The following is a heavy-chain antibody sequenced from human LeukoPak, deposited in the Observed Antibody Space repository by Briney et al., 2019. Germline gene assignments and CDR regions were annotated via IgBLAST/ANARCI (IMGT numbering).Heavy chain of an antibody. CDR3: AKDRSTYNILTGYLES. Sequence: PGGSLRLSCAVSGFTFNSYAMHWVRQAPGKGLEWVALISYDGSSKYYADSVKGRFTISRDNSKNTLYLQMSSLTAEDTAVYYCAKDRSTYNILTGYLESWGQGTLVTVSS. CDR1: GFTFNSYA. CDR2: ISYDGSSK. D-gene: IGHD3-9*01. V-gene: IGHV3-30-3*01. J-gene: IGHJ5*02.